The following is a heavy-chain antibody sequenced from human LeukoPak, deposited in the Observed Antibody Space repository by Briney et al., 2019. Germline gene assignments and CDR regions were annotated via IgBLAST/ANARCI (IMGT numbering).Heavy chain of an antibody. J-gene: IGHJ5*02. CDR1: GFTFSSYA. CDR3: ASPCDILTGHKITNP. D-gene: IGHD3-9*01. V-gene: IGHV3-23*01. Sequence: GGSLRLSCAASGFTFSSYAMSWVRQAPGKGLEWVSAISGSGGSTYYADSVKGRFTISRDNSKNTLYLQMNSLRAEDTAVYYCASPCDILTGHKITNPWGQEPWSPSPQ. CDR2: ISGSGGST.